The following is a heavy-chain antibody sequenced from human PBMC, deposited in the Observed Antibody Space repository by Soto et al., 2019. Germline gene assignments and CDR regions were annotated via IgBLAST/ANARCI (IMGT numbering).Heavy chain of an antibody. CDR2: IWYDGSKK. CDR1: GFIFSRHG. V-gene: IGHV3-33*01. J-gene: IGHJ4*02. CDR3: ARDLSYGSMDFDY. D-gene: IGHD5-18*01. Sequence: LRLSCAPSGFIFSRHGMHWVRQAPGKGLEWVALIWYDGSKKNYADSVKGRFTISRDNSKNTLYLQMDSLRADDTAVYYCARDLSYGSMDFDYWGQGSLVSAAS.